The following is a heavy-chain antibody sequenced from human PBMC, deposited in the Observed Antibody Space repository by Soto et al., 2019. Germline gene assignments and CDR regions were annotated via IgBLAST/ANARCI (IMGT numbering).Heavy chain of an antibody. CDR2: IYHSGTT. CDR3: AFPATADFDY. J-gene: IGHJ4*02. V-gene: IGHV4-4*02. Sequence: SETLSLTCAVSGGSISSTNWWTWVRQSPGRGLEWIGEIYHSGTTNYGPSLKSRVNIAVDMSTNHLSLTLISVTAADTAVYYCAFPATADFDYWGKGILVTVSS. D-gene: IGHD6-13*01. CDR1: GGSISSTNW.